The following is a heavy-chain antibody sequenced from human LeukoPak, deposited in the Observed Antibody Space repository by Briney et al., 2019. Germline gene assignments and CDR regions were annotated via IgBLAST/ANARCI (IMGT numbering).Heavy chain of an antibody. D-gene: IGHD3-3*01. CDR3: ARAPQRRRFLEWLSIPGHYYYYYMDV. Sequence: GGSLRLSCTASGFTFSNFAMTWVRQAPGKGLEWVSVINDSGGGTSYADFGEGRFTIYRDNSKNTLYLQMNSLRAEDTAVYYCARAPQRRRFLEWLSIPGHYYYYYMDVWGKGTTVTVSS. CDR1: GFTFSNFA. J-gene: IGHJ6*03. CDR2: INDSGGGT. V-gene: IGHV3-23*01.